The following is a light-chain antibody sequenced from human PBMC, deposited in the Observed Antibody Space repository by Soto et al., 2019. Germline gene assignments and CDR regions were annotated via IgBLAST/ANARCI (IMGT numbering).Light chain of an antibody. CDR2: KGI. Sequence: SSLAQAASGSGCPGQSITIPRTRTSGVVAADGSLSWYQQHPHRATQDIIYKGIQRPSGVSNRFSGSTSGNAASLTIAGLQADDEAEYFCCYSASESTYVLGTGTKV. CDR3: CYSASESTYV. J-gene: IGLJ1*01. CDR1: SGVVAADGS. V-gene: IGLV2-23*01.